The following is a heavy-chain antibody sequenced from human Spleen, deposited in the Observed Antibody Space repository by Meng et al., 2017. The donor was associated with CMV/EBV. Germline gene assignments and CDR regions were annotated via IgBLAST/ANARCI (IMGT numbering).Heavy chain of an antibody. J-gene: IGHJ4*02. D-gene: IGHD6-6*01. V-gene: IGHV4-31*03. Sequence: CPGSDGSISSGGYYWSWIRQHPEKGLEWIGYFYSDGTTYYNPSLKSRVAISLDTSKSQFSLRLTSVTAADTALYYCARGIEARPLNFWGQGTLVTVSS. CDR3: ARGIEARPLNF. CDR1: DGSISSGGYY. CDR2: FYSDGTT.